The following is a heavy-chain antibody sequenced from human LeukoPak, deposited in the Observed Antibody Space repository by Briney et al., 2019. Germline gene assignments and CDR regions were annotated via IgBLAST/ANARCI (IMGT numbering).Heavy chain of an antibody. CDR2: IYSSGST. D-gene: IGHD4-17*01. Sequence: SETLSLTCTGSGGSISSYYWSWIRQPAGKGLEWIGRIYSSGSTKYSPSLKSRVTMSIDTSKNQFSLKLSSVTAADTAVYYCARSGRRGLLGTTVTSMRWFDPWGQGTLVTVSS. V-gene: IGHV4-4*07. J-gene: IGHJ5*02. CDR3: ARSGRRGLLGTTVTSMRWFDP. CDR1: GGSISSYY.